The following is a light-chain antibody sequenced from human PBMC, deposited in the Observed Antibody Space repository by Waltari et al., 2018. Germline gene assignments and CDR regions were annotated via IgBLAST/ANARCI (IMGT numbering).Light chain of an antibody. CDR3: VLYMGRGIWV. CDR1: HAPVSTSSY. V-gene: IGLV8-61*01. J-gene: IGLJ3*02. Sequence: QTVVTQEPSFSVSPGGTVNLTCGLSHAPVSTSSYPTWYQQTPGQTPRTLIYSTNTRSSGVPDRFSGSILGNKAALTITGAQADDESDYYCVLYMGRGIWVFGGGTKLTVL. CDR2: STN.